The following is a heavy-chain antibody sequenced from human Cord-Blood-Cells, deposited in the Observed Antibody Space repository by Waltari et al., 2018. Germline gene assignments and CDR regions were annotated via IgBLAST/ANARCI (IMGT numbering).Heavy chain of an antibody. V-gene: IGHV4-34*01. D-gene: IGHD6-6*01. CDR2: INHSGST. CDR1: GGSFSGYY. Sequence: QVQLQQWGAGLLKPSETLSLTCAVYGGSFSGYYWSWIRQPPGKGLEWIGEINHSGSTNYSPYLKSRVTIAVDTSKNQFSLKLSSVTAADTAVYYCARGERAAPDYWGQGTLVTVSS. J-gene: IGHJ4*02. CDR3: ARGERAAPDY.